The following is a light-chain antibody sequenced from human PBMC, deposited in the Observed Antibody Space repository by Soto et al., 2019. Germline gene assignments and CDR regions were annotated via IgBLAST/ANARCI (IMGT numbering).Light chain of an antibody. CDR2: DVN. Sequence: QSALTQPASVSGSPGQAISISCTGTSSDVGGYTYVSWYQQYPGKAPQLIIYDVNSRPSGVSNRFSGSKSGNTASLTISGLQAEDEADYYCSSYTSINTAYVFGTGTKLTVL. V-gene: IGLV2-14*01. J-gene: IGLJ1*01. CDR3: SSYTSINTAYV. CDR1: SSDVGGYTY.